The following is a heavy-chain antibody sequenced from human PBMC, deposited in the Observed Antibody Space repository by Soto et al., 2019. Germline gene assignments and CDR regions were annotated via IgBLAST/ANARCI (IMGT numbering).Heavy chain of an antibody. Sequence: PSETLSLTCAVSGGSITSSSYSWGWVRQPPGKGLEWIATFYYSENTHYNPSLKSRVTISVDTSKNQFSLILTSVTAADTAVYYCARETYGDYVGYFDPWGQGIQVT. V-gene: IGHV4-39*02. CDR3: ARETYGDYVGYFDP. CDR2: FYYSENT. D-gene: IGHD4-17*01. J-gene: IGHJ5*02. CDR1: GGSITSSSYS.